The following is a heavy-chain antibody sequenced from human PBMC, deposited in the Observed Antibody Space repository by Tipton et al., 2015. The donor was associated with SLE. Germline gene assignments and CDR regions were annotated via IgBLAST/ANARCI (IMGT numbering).Heavy chain of an antibody. J-gene: IGHJ4*02. CDR2: IYYSGST. CDR1: GGSISSYY. D-gene: IGHD5-12*01. V-gene: IGHV4-59*08. Sequence: TLSLTCTVSGGSISSYYWSWIRQPPGKGLEWIGYIYYSGSTNYNPSLKSRVTISVDTSKNQFSLKLSSVTAADTAVYYCARRLTRYSGYDYFDYWGPGTLVTVSS. CDR3: ARRLTRYSGYDYFDY.